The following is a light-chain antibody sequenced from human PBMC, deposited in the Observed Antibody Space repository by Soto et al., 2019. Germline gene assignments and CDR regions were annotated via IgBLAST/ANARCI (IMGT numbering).Light chain of an antibody. Sequence: DIQMTQSPSFVSASVGDRVTITCRASQGISNWLTWYQQKPGKAPKLLIYAASSLQSGVPSRFSGIESGTDFTLTISSLQPEDFETYYCQQANSFPPTFGQGTKLEIK. V-gene: IGKV1-12*01. CDR2: AAS. CDR3: QQANSFPPT. CDR1: QGISNW. J-gene: IGKJ2*01.